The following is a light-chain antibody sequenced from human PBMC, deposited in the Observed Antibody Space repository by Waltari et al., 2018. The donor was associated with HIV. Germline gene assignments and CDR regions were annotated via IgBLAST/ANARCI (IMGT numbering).Light chain of an antibody. J-gene: IGKJ1*01. Sequence: IVMTQSPESLAVSLGERATVKCESSQNLFDISSHRNYLAWYQQRPGQPPKLLIYWASTRESGVPDRFSGSGSGTDFTLTISNLQAADVAVYFCQQYFTSAWTFGQGTRVEVK. V-gene: IGKV4-1*01. CDR2: WAS. CDR3: QQYFTSAWT. CDR1: QNLFDISSHRNY.